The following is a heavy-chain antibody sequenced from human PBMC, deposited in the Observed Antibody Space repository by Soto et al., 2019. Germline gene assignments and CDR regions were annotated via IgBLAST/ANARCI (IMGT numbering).Heavy chain of an antibody. CDR1: GYTFTSYG. V-gene: IGHV1-3*01. CDR2: INAGNGNT. J-gene: IGHJ4*02. Sequence: GASVKVSCKASGYTFTSYGISWVRQAPGQGLEWMGWINAGNGNTKCSQKFQGRVTITRDTSASTAYMELSSLRSEDTAVYYCARSPGYSYGDYWGQGNLVPVS. D-gene: IGHD5-18*01. CDR3: ARSPGYSYGDY.